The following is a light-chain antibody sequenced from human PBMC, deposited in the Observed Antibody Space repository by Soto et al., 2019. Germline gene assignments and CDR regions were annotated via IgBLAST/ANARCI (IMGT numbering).Light chain of an antibody. CDR1: QSVLYSSNNKND. V-gene: IGKV4-1*01. Sequence: DIVMTQSPDSLAVSLGERATINCKSSQSVLYSSNNKNDLGWYQQKPGQPTKLLIYWASTRESGVPDRFSGSGSGTDSTLTINSLQAEDVAVYYCQQYSSPPYTFGQGTKLEIK. J-gene: IGKJ2*01. CDR2: WAS. CDR3: QQYSSPPYT.